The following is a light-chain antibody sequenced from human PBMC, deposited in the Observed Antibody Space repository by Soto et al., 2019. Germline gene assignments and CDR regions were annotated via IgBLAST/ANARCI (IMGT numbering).Light chain of an antibody. CDR1: SSNIGSNT. V-gene: IGLV1-44*01. J-gene: IGLJ7*01. CDR3: AAWDERLNGFAV. Sequence: QSVLTQPPSASGTPGQRVTISCTGSSSNIGSNTVNWYQQLPGTAPKLLIYSNSQRPSGVPDRFSGSKSGTSASLAISGLQSQDEADYYCAAWDERLNGFAVFGGGTQLTVL. CDR2: SNS.